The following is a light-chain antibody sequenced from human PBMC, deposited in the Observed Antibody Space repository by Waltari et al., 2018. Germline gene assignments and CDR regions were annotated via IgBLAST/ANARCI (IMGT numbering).Light chain of an antibody. J-gene: IGKJ1*01. Sequence: EVVMTQSPVTLSVSPGERAPLSCRASPSVNIDLAWYQQKPDQAARLLIDGASTRATGSPVRFSGSGSGTEFTLTISSMQSEDFALYYCQQYNNWPRTFGQGTKVEIK. CDR1: PSVNID. V-gene: IGKV3-15*01. CDR2: GAS. CDR3: QQYNNWPRT.